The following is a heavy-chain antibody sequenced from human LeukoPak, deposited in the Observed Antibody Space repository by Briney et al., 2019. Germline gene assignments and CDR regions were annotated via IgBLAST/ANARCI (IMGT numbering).Heavy chain of an antibody. CDR2: MYSGGST. CDR3: AKRDSASSQKTFDY. Sequence: GGSLRLSCAASGFTVSSYYMTWVRQAPGKGLEWVSVMYSGGSTYYADSVKGRFTISRDNPKNTLYLQMNSLRAEDTAVYFCAKRDSASSQKTFDYWGQGTQVAVSS. J-gene: IGHJ4*02. CDR1: GFTVSSYY. V-gene: IGHV3-53*01. D-gene: IGHD6-13*01.